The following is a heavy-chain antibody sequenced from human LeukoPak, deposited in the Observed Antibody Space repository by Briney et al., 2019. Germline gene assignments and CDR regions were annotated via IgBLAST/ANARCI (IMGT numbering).Heavy chain of an antibody. J-gene: IGHJ5*02. D-gene: IGHD1-7*01. Sequence: GGSLRLSCAASGFIFSSSWMTWVRQAPGRGLEGVANIKQDGRYNHYVNSLRGRFTISRDNPKNSLYLQMNSLRAEDTAVYYCARDGEGELRSWGQGTLVTVSS. V-gene: IGHV3-7*01. CDR1: GFIFSSSW. CDR3: ARDGEGELRS. CDR2: IKQDGRYN.